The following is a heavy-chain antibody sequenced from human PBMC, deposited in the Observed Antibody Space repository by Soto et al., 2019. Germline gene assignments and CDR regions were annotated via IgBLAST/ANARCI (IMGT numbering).Heavy chain of an antibody. D-gene: IGHD6-19*01. J-gene: IGHJ4*01. Sequence: SETLSLTCAVYGVSFNDYHWSWVRRPPGRGPEWIGEINYSGSTNYSPSLRSRATMSVDTPNNQFSLRLMSVTATDTAVYYCAKAHVMVVAGSTFDYWGHGILVTVSS. V-gene: IGHV4-34*01. CDR1: GVSFNDYH. CDR2: INYSGST. CDR3: AKAHVMVVAGSTFDY.